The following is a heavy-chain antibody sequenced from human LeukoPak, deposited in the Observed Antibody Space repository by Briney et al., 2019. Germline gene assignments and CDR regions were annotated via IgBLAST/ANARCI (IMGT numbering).Heavy chain of an antibody. V-gene: IGHV4-38-2*02. CDR3: ARVEAYCSSTSCYASSFDY. CDR2: IYHSGRT. J-gene: IGHJ4*02. D-gene: IGHD2-2*01. Sequence: SETLSLTCTVSGYSISNNYYWGWIRQPPGKGLEWIGNIYHSGRTYYNPSLRSRVSISVDTSKNQFSLKLSSVTAADTAIYYCARVEAYCSSTSCYASSFDYWGQGTLVTVSS. CDR1: GYSISNNYY.